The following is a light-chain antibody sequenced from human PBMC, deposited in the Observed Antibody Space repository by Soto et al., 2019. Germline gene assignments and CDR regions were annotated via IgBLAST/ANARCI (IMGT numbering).Light chain of an antibody. V-gene: IGKV3-15*01. CDR2: GAS. J-gene: IGKJ1*01. Sequence: EIVMTQSPATLSVSPGERATLSCRASQSVRSNLAWYQQKPGQAPRLLIYGASTRTTGIPARFSGSGSGTESTLTISSLQSEDFAVYYCQQYNNWPPWTFGQGTKVDIK. CDR1: QSVRSN. CDR3: QQYNNWPPWT.